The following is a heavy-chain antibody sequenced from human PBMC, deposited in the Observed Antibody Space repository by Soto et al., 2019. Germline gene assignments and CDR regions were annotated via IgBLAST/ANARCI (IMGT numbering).Heavy chain of an antibody. CDR1: GFTFSTYG. CDR2: ISYDGSNV. CDR3: AREGYRNYGMDV. D-gene: IGHD4-4*01. J-gene: IGHJ6*02. V-gene: IGHV3-30*03. Sequence: QVLLVESGGGVVQPGRSLRLSCAASGFTFSTYGMHWVRQAPVKGLEWVAVISYDGSNVHYADSVKGRFTISRDNSKNTLYLQMNSLRAEDTAVYYCAREGYRNYGMDVWGQGTTVTVSS.